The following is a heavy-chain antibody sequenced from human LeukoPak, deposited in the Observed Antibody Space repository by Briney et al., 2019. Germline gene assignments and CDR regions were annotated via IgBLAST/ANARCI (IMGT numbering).Heavy chain of an antibody. CDR2: ISGSGGST. V-gene: IGHV3-23*01. D-gene: IGHD3-22*01. J-gene: IGHJ4*02. Sequence: GGSLRLSCAASGFTFSSYAMSWVRQAPGKGLEWVSAISGSGGSTYYADSVKGRFTISRDNSKKTLYLQMNSLRAEDTAVYYCAKDRPGANYYDSSGYTPAWDYWGQGTLVTVSS. CDR1: GFTFSSYA. CDR3: AKDRPGANYYDSSGYTPAWDY.